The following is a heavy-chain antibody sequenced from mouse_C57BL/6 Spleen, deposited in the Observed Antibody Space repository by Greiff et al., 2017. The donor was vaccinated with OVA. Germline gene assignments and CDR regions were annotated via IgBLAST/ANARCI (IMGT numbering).Heavy chain of an antibody. Sequence: VKLVESGPELVKPGASVKISCKASGYAFSSSWMNWVKQRPGKGLEWIGRIYPGAGVTNYNGKFKGTATLTAYKASSTVYMQLSSLTSEDSAVYFCARNSFDYWGQGTTLTVSS. CDR3: ARNSFDY. CDR1: GYAFSSSW. CDR2: IYPGAGVT. V-gene: IGHV1-82*01. J-gene: IGHJ2*01.